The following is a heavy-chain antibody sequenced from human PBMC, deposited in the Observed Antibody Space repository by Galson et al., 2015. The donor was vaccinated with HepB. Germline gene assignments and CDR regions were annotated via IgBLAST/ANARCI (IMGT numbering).Heavy chain of an antibody. CDR1: GYTFTSYG. Sequence: SVKVSCKASGYTFTSYGISWVRQAPGQGLEWMGWISAYNGNTNYAQKLQGRVTMTTDTSTSTAYMELRSLRSDDTAVYYCARVSWSQGYGRSLFDYWGQGTLVTVSS. V-gene: IGHV1-18*04. J-gene: IGHJ4*02. CDR2: ISAYNGNT. D-gene: IGHD5-12*01. CDR3: ARVSWSQGYGRSLFDY.